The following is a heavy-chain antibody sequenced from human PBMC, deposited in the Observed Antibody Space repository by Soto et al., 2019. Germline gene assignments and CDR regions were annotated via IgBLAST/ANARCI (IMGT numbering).Heavy chain of an antibody. J-gene: IGHJ3*02. V-gene: IGHV1-69*02. CDR3: VLVVAATSDAFDI. CDR2: IIPILGIA. Sequence: QVQLVQSGAEVKKPGSSVKVSCKASGGTFSSYTISWVRQAPGQGLEWMGRIIPILGIANYAQKVQGRVTITADKSKSTAYMELSSLRCEDTAVYYCVLVVAATSDAFDIWGQGTMVTVSS. D-gene: IGHD2-15*01. CDR1: GGTFSSYT.